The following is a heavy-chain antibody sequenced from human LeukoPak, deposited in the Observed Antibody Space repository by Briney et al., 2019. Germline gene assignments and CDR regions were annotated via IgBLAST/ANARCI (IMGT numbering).Heavy chain of an antibody. V-gene: IGHV4-59*01. D-gene: IGHD3-10*01. CDR2: IYYSGST. CDR1: GGSISSYY. CDR3: ARDRRYYGSGSYFRFDY. J-gene: IGHJ4*02. Sequence: SETLSLTCTVSGGSISSYYWSWIRQPPGKGLEWIGYIYYSGSTNYNPSLKSRVTISVDTSKNQFSRKLSSVTAADTAVYYCARDRRYYGSGSYFRFDYWGQGTLVTVSS.